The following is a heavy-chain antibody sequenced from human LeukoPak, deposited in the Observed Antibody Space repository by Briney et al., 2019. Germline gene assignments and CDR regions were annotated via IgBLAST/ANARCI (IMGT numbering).Heavy chain of an antibody. CDR2: IYYSGST. D-gene: IGHD6-13*01. Sequence: SETLSLTCTVSGGSISGYYWSWIRQPPGKGLEWIGYIYYSGSTNYNPSLKSRVTISVDTSKNQFSLKLSSVTAADTAVYYCAKGAAARLEWGQGTLVTVSS. J-gene: IGHJ4*02. CDR1: GGSISGYY. CDR3: AKGAAARLE. V-gene: IGHV4-59*01.